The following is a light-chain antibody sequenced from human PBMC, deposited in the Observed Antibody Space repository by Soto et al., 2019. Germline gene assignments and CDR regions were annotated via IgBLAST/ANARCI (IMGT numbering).Light chain of an antibody. V-gene: IGKV3-11*01. Sequence: EIVLTQSPATLSLSPGERATLSCRASQSVSSYLAWYQQKPGQAPRILIYDASNRATGIPARFSGSGSGTDFTLTISSLEPEDFAVYYCQQYGSSGTFGQGTKVDI. CDR3: QQYGSSGT. CDR1: QSVSSY. CDR2: DAS. J-gene: IGKJ1*01.